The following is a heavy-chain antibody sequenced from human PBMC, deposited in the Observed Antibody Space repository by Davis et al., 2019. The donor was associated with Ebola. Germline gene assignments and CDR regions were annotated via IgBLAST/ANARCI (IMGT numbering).Heavy chain of an antibody. Sequence: GESLKISCAASGFTFSSYGMHWVRQAPGKGLEWVAVISYDGSNKYYADSVKGRFTISRDNSKNTLYLQMNSLRAEDTALYYCAKDKVSYYYYGMDVWGQGTTVTVSS. J-gene: IGHJ6*02. V-gene: IGHV3-30*18. CDR1: GFTFSSYG. CDR2: ISYDGSNK. CDR3: AKDKVSYYYYGMDV.